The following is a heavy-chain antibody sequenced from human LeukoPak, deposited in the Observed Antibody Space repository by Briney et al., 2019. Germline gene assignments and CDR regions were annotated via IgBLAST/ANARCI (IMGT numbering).Heavy chain of an antibody. CDR3: ARDRSWSYPGF. V-gene: IGHV3-53*01. Sequence: GGSLRLSCAASGFVFSSLDMGWVRQTPGKGLEWVSVIYSGGDTYYADSVKGRFTISRDNSKNTLYLQMNSLRAEDTAVYYCARDRSWSYPGFWGQGTLVTVSS. J-gene: IGHJ4*02. D-gene: IGHD1-26*01. CDR2: IYSGGDT. CDR1: GFVFSSLD.